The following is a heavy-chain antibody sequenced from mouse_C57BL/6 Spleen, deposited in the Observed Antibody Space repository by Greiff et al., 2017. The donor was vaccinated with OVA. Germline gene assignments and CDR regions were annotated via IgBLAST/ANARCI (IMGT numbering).Heavy chain of an antibody. Sequence: VQLQQSGPELVKPGASVKISCKASGYAFSSSWMNWVKQRPGKGLEWIGRIYPGDGDTNYIGKFKGKATLSADKSSSTAYMQLSSLTSEDSAVYFCARREEGYWYFDVWGTGTTVTVSS. J-gene: IGHJ1*03. V-gene: IGHV1-82*01. CDR3: ARREEGYWYFDV. CDR2: IYPGDGDT. CDR1: GYAFSSSW.